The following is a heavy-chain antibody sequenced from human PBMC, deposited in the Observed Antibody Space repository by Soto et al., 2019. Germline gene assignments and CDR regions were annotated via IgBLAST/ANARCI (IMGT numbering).Heavy chain of an antibody. CDR2: IYYSGST. CDR3: ARGLFSETSYSGGWYYFDN. Sequence: PSETLSLTCTVSGGSISSSSYCWAWIRQPPGKGLEWIGSIYYSGSTYYNPSLKSRVTISLLSSSDRFSLELSSVTAADTAVYYCARGLFSETSYSGGWYYFDNWSQGTLVTVS. D-gene: IGHD3-10*01. V-gene: IGHV4-39*07. CDR1: GGSISSSSYC. J-gene: IGHJ4*02.